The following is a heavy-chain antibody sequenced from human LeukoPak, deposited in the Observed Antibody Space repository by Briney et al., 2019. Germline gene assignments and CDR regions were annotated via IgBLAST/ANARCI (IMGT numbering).Heavy chain of an antibody. CDR3: AKRILDY. J-gene: IGHJ4*02. Sequence: GGSLRLSCAASGFTFSSYSMNWVRQAPGKGLEWVAFIRYDGSNKYYADSVKGRFTISRDNSNNTLYLQMNSLRAEDTAVYYCAKRILDYWGPGTLVPASS. CDR1: GFTFSSYS. CDR2: IRYDGSNK. D-gene: IGHD2/OR15-2a*01. V-gene: IGHV3-30*02.